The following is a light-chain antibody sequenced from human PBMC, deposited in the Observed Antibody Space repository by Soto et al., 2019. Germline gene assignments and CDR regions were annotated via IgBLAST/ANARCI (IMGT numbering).Light chain of an antibody. CDR1: SSNIGAGYE. CDR2: GNS. V-gene: IGLV1-40*01. J-gene: IGLJ3*02. CDR3: HSYDSSLDGWV. Sequence: QSVLTQPPSVSGAPGQRITISCTGSSSNIGAGYEVHWYQQLPGTVPKLLIYGNSNRPSGVPDRFSGSKSGTSASLAITGLQAEDEADYYCHSYDSSLDGWVFGGGTKVTVL.